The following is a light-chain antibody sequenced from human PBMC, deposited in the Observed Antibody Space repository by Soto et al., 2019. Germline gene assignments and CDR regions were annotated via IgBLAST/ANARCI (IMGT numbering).Light chain of an antibody. J-gene: IGLJ7*01. Sequence: QSALTQPASVSGSPGQSITISCTGSSSDVGGYNYVSWYQQHPGKAPKLMIYDVSNRPSGVSNRFSGSKSGNTASLTISGLQAEDEADYYCSSYASGSTLCVFGTGTQLTVL. V-gene: IGLV2-14*03. CDR2: DVS. CDR3: SSYASGSTLCV. CDR1: SSDVGGYNY.